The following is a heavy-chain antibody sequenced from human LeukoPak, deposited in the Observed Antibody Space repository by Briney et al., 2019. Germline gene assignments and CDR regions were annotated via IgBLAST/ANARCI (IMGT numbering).Heavy chain of an antibody. Sequence: TSETLSLTCTVSGGSISSYYWSWIRQPPGKGLEWIGEINHSGSTNYIPSLKSRVTISVDTSKNQFSLKLSSVTAADTAVYYCARSKRRGYSYGYTARDAFDIWGQGTMVTVSS. CDR1: GGSISSYY. J-gene: IGHJ3*02. CDR3: ARSKRRGYSYGYTARDAFDI. CDR2: INHSGST. D-gene: IGHD5-18*01. V-gene: IGHV4-34*01.